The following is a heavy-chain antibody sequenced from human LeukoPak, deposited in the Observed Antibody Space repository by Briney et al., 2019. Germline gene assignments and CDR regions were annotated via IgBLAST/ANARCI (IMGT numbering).Heavy chain of an antibody. J-gene: IGHJ6*02. V-gene: IGHV3-74*01. Sequence: SGGSLRLSCAASGFTFSSYWMHWVRQAPGKGLVWVSRINSDGSSTSYADSVKGRFTISRDNSKNTLYLQMNSLRAEDTAVYYCAKAYRPSEPTVNYYYGLDVWGQGTTVTVSS. D-gene: IGHD3-16*02. CDR1: GFTFSSYW. CDR3: AKAYRPSEPTVNYYYGLDV. CDR2: INSDGSST.